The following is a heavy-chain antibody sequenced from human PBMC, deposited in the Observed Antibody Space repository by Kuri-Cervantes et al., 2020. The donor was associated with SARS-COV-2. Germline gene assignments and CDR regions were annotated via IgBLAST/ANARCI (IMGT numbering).Heavy chain of an antibody. D-gene: IGHD3-10*01. CDR2: IYHSGST. V-gene: IGHV4-38-2*02. CDR3: ARAAGGLLGLYYYYYMDV. Sequence: SETLSLTCTVSGGSISSGYYWGWIRQPPGKGLEWIGSIYHSGSTYYNPSLKSRVTISVDTSKNQFSLQLNSVTPEDTAVYYCARAAGGLLGLYYYYYMDVWGKGTTVTVSS. J-gene: IGHJ6*03. CDR1: GGSISSGYY.